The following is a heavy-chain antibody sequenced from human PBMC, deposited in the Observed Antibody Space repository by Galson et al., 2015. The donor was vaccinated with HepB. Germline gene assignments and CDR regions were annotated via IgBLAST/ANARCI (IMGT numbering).Heavy chain of an antibody. Sequence: SLRLSCAASGFTFSDYYMSWIRQAPGKGLEWLSYISSSAFYTNYADSVKGRFTISRDNVKNSMYLQMNSLRAEDTAVYYCARVADSDYGDHSHFDYWGQGTLVTVSS. J-gene: IGHJ4*02. D-gene: IGHD4-17*01. V-gene: IGHV3-11*06. CDR2: ISSSAFYT. CDR3: ARVADSDYGDHSHFDY. CDR1: GFTFSDYY.